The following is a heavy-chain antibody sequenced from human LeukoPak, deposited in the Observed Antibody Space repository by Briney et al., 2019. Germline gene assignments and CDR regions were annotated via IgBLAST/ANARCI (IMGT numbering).Heavy chain of an antibody. J-gene: IGHJ4*02. D-gene: IGHD3-10*01. V-gene: IGHV4-39*07. CDR2: IYYSGST. CDR1: GGSISSSSYY. CDR3: ATSMVRGVPGAFDY. Sequence: SQTLSLTCTVSGGSISSSSYYWGWIRQPPGKGLEWIGSIYYSGSTYYNPSLKSRVTISVDTSKNQFSLKLSSVTAADTAVYYCATSMVRGVPGAFDYWGQGTLVTVSS.